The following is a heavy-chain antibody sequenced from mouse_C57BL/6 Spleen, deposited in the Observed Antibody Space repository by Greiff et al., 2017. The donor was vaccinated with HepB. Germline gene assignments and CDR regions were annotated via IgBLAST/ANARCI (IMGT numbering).Heavy chain of an antibody. CDR2: LNSDGGST. CDR1: EYEFPSHD. D-gene: IGHD2-3*01. J-gene: IGHJ4*01. Sequence: EVKLMESGGGLVQPGESLKLSCESNEYEFPSHDMSWVRKTPEKRLELVAALNSDGGSTYYPDTMERRFIISRDNTKKTLYLQMSSLRSEDTALYYCARLYDGYYPDYWGQGTSVTVSS. V-gene: IGHV5-2*01. CDR3: ARLYDGYYPDY.